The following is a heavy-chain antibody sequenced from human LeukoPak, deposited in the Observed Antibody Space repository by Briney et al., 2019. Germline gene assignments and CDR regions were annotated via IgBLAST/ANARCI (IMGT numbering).Heavy chain of an antibody. J-gene: IGHJ6*03. CDR3: AYHMVRGVMGDYYYMDV. V-gene: IGHV1-2*02. D-gene: IGHD3-10*01. CDR2: INPNSGGT. Sequence: ASVKVSCKASGYTFTGYYMHWVRQAPGQGLEWMGWINPNSGGTNYAQKFQGRVTMTRDTSISTAYMELSRLRSDDTAVYYCAYHMVRGVMGDYYYMDVWGKGTTVTISS. CDR1: GYTFTGYY.